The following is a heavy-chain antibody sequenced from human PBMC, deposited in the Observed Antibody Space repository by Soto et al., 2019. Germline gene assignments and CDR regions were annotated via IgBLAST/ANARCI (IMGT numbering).Heavy chain of an antibody. CDR3: AKGSRHAGRWLQLT. Sequence: GGSLRLSCASSGFTFSSYAMSWVRQAPGKGLEWVSAISGSGGSTYYADSVKGRFTISRDNSKNTLYLQMNSLRAEDTAVYYCAKGSRHAGRWLQLTWGQGTLVTVSS. J-gene: IGHJ5*02. D-gene: IGHD5-12*01. CDR2: ISGSGGST. V-gene: IGHV3-23*01. CDR1: GFTFSSYA.